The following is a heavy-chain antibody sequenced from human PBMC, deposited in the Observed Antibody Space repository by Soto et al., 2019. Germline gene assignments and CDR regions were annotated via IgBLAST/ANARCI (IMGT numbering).Heavy chain of an antibody. CDR2: INAGNGNT. CDR3: ARDRGADVVVPAAMPNYYYYMDV. CDR1: GYTFTSYA. V-gene: IGHV1-3*01. Sequence: ASVKVSCKASGYTFTSYAMHWARQAPGQRLEWMGWINAGNGNTKYSQKFQGRVTITRDTSASTAYMELSSLRSEDTAVYYCARDRGADVVVPAAMPNYYYYMDVWGKGTTVTGSS. J-gene: IGHJ6*03. D-gene: IGHD2-2*01.